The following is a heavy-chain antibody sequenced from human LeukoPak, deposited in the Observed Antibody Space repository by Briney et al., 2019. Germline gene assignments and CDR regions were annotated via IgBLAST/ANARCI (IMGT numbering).Heavy chain of an antibody. CDR3: AKGRVRGVITSFDY. J-gene: IGHJ4*02. Sequence: GGSLRLSCAASGFTFRNYAMSWVRQAPGKGLEWVSIISGSGGSTYYADSVKGWFTFSRDNSKNTLSLEMNSLRVEDTAVYYCAKGRVRGVITSFDYWGQGTLVTVSS. V-gene: IGHV3-23*01. CDR1: GFTFRNYA. D-gene: IGHD3-10*01. CDR2: ISGSGGST.